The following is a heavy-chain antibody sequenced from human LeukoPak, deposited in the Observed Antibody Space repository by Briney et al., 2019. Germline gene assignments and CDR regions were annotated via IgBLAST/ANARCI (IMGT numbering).Heavy chain of an antibody. V-gene: IGHV4-4*07. J-gene: IGHJ3*02. CDR3: ARDVLWFGELTAFDI. CDR2: IYTSGST. D-gene: IGHD3-10*01. Sequence: SETLSLTCTVSGGSISSYYWSWIRQTAGKGLEWIGRIYTSGSTNYNPSLKSRVTMSVDTSKNQFSLKLSSVTAADTAVYYCARDVLWFGELTAFDIWGQGTMVTVSS. CDR1: GGSISSYY.